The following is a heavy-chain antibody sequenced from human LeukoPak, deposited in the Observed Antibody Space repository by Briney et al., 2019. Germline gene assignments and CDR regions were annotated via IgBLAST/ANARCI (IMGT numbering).Heavy chain of an antibody. CDR3: VKDYGMVNPLYYFDY. CDR2: ISSSSSTI. CDR1: GFTFSSYS. D-gene: IGHD5-18*01. V-gene: IGHV3-48*01. Sequence: PGGSLRLSCAASGFTFSSYSMNWVRQAPGKGLEWVSYISSSSSTIYYADSVKGRFTISRDNSKNTLYLQMSSLRAEDTAVYYCVKDYGMVNPLYYFDYWGQGTLVTVSS. J-gene: IGHJ4*02.